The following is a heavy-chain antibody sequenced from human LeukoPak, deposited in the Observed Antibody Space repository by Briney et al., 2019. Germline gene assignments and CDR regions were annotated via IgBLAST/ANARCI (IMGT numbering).Heavy chain of an antibody. D-gene: IGHD7-27*01. CDR2: IYSGGTT. J-gene: IGHJ6*03. CDR3: AEGIRQLGNYYYYMDV. CDR1: GFTVSSNY. Sequence: GGSLRLSCAASGFTVSSNYMSWVRQAPGKGREWVSVIYSGGTTYYADSVKGRFTMSRDNPKNMLFLQMNSLRAEDTALYYCAEGIRQLGNYYYYMDVWGKGTTVTVSS. V-gene: IGHV3-53*01.